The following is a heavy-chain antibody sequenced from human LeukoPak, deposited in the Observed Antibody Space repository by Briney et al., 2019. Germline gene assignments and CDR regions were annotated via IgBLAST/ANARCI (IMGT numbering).Heavy chain of an antibody. J-gene: IGHJ3*02. D-gene: IGHD3-10*01. CDR1: GGSISSYY. CDR2: IYYSGST. CDR3: ASSYYYGSGSYTIHAAFDI. Sequence: SETLSLTCTVSGGSISSYYWSWIRQPPGKGLEWIGYIYYSGSTNYNPSLKSRVTISVDTSKNQFSLKLSSVTAADTAVYYCASSYYYGSGSYTIHAAFDIWGQGTMVTVSS. V-gene: IGHV4-59*08.